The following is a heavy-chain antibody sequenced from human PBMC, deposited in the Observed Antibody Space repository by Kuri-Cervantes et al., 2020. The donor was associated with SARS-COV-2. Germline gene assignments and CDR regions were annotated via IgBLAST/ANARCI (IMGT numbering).Heavy chain of an antibody. V-gene: IGHV3-33*08. D-gene: IGHD6-19*01. CDR3: ARDSMGSGWYYYYYYYGMDV. CDR1: GFTFSSYG. J-gene: IGHJ6*02. Sequence: GESLKISCAASGFTFSSYGMHWVRQAPGKGLEWVAVIWYDGSNEYYADSVKGRFTISRDNSKNTLYLQMNSLRAEDTAVYYCARDSMGSGWYYYYYYYGMDVWGQGTTVTVSS. CDR2: IWYDGSNE.